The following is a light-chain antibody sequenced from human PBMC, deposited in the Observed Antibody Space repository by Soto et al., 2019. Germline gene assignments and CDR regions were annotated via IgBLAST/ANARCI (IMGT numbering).Light chain of an antibody. J-gene: IGLJ1*01. V-gene: IGLV2-14*01. CDR2: EVS. Sequence: QSALTQPASVSGSPGQSITISCTGTSSDVGGYNYVSWYQQHPGKAPKLIIYEVSNRPSGVSNRFSGSKSGNTASLTISGLQAEDDADYYFNSYTSKAPGVFGTGTKLTVL. CDR3: NSYTSKAPGV. CDR1: SSDVGGYNY.